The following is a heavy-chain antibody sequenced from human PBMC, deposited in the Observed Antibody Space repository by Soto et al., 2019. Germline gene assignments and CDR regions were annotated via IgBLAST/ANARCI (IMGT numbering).Heavy chain of an antibody. D-gene: IGHD5-18*01. V-gene: IGHV4-30-4*01. CDR2: IYYSGST. Sequence: SETLSLTCTVSGGSISSGDYYWSWIRQPPGKGLEWIGYIYYSGSTYYNPSLKSRVTISVDTSKNQFSLKLSSVTAADTAVYFCSRTFWVDTAMVTGINWFDPWGQGTLVTVSS. J-gene: IGHJ5*02. CDR1: GGSISSGDYY. CDR3: SRTFWVDTAMVTGINWFDP.